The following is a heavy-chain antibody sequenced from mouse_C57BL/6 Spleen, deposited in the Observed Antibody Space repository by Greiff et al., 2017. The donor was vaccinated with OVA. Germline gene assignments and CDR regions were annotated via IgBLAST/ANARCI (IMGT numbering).Heavy chain of an antibody. CDR1: GYTFTSYG. V-gene: IGHV1-81*01. CDR3: ASGGFYYGNSYAMDY. J-gene: IGHJ4*01. CDR2: IYPRSGNT. D-gene: IGHD2-1*01. Sequence: QVQLKESGAELARPGASVKLSCKASGYTFTSYGISWVKQRTGQGLEWIGEIYPRSGNTYYNEKFKGKATLTADKSSSTAYMELRSLTSEDSAVYFCASGGFYYGNSYAMDYWGQGTSVTVSS.